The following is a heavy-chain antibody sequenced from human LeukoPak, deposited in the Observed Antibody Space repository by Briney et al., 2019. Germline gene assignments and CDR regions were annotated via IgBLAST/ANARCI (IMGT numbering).Heavy chain of an antibody. D-gene: IGHD3-10*01. CDR2: ISWNSGSI. CDR1: GFTLSSYS. CDR3: AKDIGSGSYYNFDN. Sequence: GGSLRLSCAASGFTLSSYSMHWVRQAPGKGLEWVSGISWNSGSIGYADSLKGRFIISRDNAKNSLYLQMNSLRAEDTALYYCAKDIGSGSYYNFDNWGQGTLVTVSS. J-gene: IGHJ4*02. V-gene: IGHV3-9*01.